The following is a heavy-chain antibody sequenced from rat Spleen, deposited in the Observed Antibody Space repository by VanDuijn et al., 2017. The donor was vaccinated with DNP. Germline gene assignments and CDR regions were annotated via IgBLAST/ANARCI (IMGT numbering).Heavy chain of an antibody. J-gene: IGHJ4*01. CDR3: ATHGSIATISTGAMDV. CDR1: GFTFSDYS. D-gene: IGHD1-2*01. CDR2: IIYDGSGP. Sequence: EVQLVESGGGLVQPGRSLKLSCEASGFTFSDYSMAWVRPAPKKGLEWVAMIIYDGSGPYYGDSVKGRFTISRDNAKNTLHLQMDSLRSEDTATYYCATHGSIATISTGAMDVWGQGTSVTVSS. V-gene: IGHV5S10*01.